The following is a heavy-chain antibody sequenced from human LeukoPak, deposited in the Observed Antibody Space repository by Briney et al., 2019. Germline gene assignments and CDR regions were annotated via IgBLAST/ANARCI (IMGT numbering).Heavy chain of an antibody. CDR2: ISAYNGNT. Sequence: ASVKVSCKASGYTFTSYGISWVRQAPGQGLEWMGWISAYNGNTNYAQKLQGRVTMTTDTSTSTAYMELRSLRSDDTAVYYCARPGQQGAYYYYYYMDVWGKGTTVTVSS. J-gene: IGHJ6*03. D-gene: IGHD1/OR15-1a*01. CDR3: ARPGQQGAYYYYYYMDV. V-gene: IGHV1-18*01. CDR1: GYTFTSYG.